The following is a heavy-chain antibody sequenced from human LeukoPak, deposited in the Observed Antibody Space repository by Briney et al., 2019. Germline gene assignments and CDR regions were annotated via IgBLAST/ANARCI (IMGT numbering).Heavy chain of an antibody. D-gene: IGHD3-3*01. V-gene: IGHV3-7*01. J-gene: IGHJ4*02. Sequence: TGGSLRLSCAASGFTFGGYWMSWVRQAPGKGLEWVANIQQDGSRKYYVDSVKGRFTISRDNAESSMYLQMNSMRADDTAVYYCARDTENTDIWSGYAYWGQGALVTVSS. CDR2: IQQDGSRK. CDR1: GFTFGGYW. CDR3: ARDTENTDIWSGYAY.